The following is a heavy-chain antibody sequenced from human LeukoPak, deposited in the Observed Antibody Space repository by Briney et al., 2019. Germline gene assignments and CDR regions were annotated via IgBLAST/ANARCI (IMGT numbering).Heavy chain of an antibody. D-gene: IGHD6-6*01. Sequence: GGSLRLSCAASGFTFSSYGMHWVRQAPGKGLEWVAFIRYDGTNKYYADSVKGRFTISRDNSKSTVYMQMNSLRAEDTAVYYCARDSRLVRGLDYWGQGTLVTVSS. CDR1: GFTFSSYG. CDR2: IRYDGTNK. J-gene: IGHJ4*02. V-gene: IGHV3-30*02. CDR3: ARDSRLVRGLDY.